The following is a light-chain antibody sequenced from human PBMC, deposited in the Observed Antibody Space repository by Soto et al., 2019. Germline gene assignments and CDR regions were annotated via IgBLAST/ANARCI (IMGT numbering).Light chain of an antibody. CDR1: QSLSGTY. Sequence: EFVLTPSPGTLSLSPGDRATLSCRASQSLSGTYLAWYPQKPGQAPRLLIYGASSRATGIPDRFSGSGSGPDFTLTISRLEPEDFAVYYCQQYGSSLPFGQGTKVEVK. V-gene: IGKV3-20*01. CDR3: QQYGSSLP. CDR2: GAS. J-gene: IGKJ1*01.